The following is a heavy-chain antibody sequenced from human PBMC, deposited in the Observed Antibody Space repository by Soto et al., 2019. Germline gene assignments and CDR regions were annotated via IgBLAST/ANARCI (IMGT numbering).Heavy chain of an antibody. Sequence: GGSPRLSCAASGFTFSSYGMHWVRQAPGKGLEWVAVISYDGSNKYYADSVKGRFTISRDNSKNTLYLQMNSLRAEDTAVYYCAKFYDSYSSSWSENYYYYMDVWGKGTTVTVSS. CDR2: ISYDGSNK. CDR3: AKFYDSYSSSWSENYYYYMDV. CDR1: GFTFSSYG. J-gene: IGHJ6*03. V-gene: IGHV3-30*18. D-gene: IGHD6-13*01.